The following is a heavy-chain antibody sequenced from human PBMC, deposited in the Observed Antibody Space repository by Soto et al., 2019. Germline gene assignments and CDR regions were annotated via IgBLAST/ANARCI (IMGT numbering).Heavy chain of an antibody. J-gene: IGHJ4*02. D-gene: IGHD3-10*01. Sequence: SETLSLTCTVSGGSISSYYWSWIRQPPGKGLEWIGYIYYSGSTNYNPSLKSRVTISVDTSKNQFSLKLSSVTAADTAVYYRARGGGGSGSYYIDYWGQGTLVTVSS. V-gene: IGHV4-59*01. CDR2: IYYSGST. CDR1: GGSISSYY. CDR3: ARGGGGSGSYYIDY.